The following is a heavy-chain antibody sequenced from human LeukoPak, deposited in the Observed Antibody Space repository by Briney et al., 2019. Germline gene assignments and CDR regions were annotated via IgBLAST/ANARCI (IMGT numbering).Heavy chain of an antibody. V-gene: IGHV3-30*09. J-gene: IGHJ4*02. CDR1: GFTFSTYV. D-gene: IGHD6-19*01. Sequence: PGRSLTLSCAASGFTFSTYVMQWFRQAPGKGLEWVAAISRDGRDKYHADSVTGRFAISRDNSRDTVYLQMDSLRADDTAVYYCVREGYSSGRSGAFYYWGQGAQVTLDS. CDR2: ISRDGRDK. CDR3: VREGYSSGRSGAFYY.